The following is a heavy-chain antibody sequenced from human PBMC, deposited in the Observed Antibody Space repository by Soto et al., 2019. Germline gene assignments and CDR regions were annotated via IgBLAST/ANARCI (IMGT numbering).Heavy chain of an antibody. CDR2: ISYDGSNK. Sequence: QVQLVESGGGVVQPGRSLRLSCAASGFTFSSYAMHWVRQAPGKGLEWVAVISYDGSNKYYADSVKGRFTISRDNSKNPLYLQMNSLRAEDTAVYYCARDWGITMVRGADAFDIWGQGTMVTVSS. CDR3: ARDWGITMVRGADAFDI. V-gene: IGHV3-30-3*01. CDR1: GFTFSSYA. D-gene: IGHD3-10*01. J-gene: IGHJ3*02.